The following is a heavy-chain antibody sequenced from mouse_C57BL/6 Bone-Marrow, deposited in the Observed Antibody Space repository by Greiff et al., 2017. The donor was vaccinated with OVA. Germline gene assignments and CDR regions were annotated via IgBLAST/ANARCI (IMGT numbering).Heavy chain of an antibody. CDR1: GFTFSSYA. Sequence: EVQWVESGEGLVKPGGSLKLSCAASGFTFSSYAMSWVRQTPEKRLEWVAYISSGGDYIYYADTVKGRFTISRDNARNTLYLQMSSLKSEDTAMYYCTRGGLRRYYFDYWGQGTTLTVSS. CDR2: ISSGGDYI. J-gene: IGHJ2*01. V-gene: IGHV5-9-1*02. D-gene: IGHD2-4*01. CDR3: TRGGLRRYYFDY.